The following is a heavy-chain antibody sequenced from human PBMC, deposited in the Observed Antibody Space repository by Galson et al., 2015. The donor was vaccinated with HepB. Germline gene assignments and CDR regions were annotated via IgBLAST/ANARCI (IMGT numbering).Heavy chain of an antibody. V-gene: IGHV3-33*01. CDR2: IWYDGSKK. CDR1: GFIFTNYG. J-gene: IGHJ5*02. D-gene: IGHD2-2*01. CDR3: ARDYCSTSSCYDT. Sequence: SLRLSCAASGFIFTNYGMHWVRQAPGKGLEWVAGIWYDGSKKYYADSVKGRFAISRDDSKNMVFLQMSSLRAEDTAVYYCARDYCSTSSCYDTWGQGTLVTVSS.